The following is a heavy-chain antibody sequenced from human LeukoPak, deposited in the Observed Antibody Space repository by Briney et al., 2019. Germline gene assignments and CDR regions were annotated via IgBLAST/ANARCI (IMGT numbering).Heavy chain of an antibody. CDR2: NNHSGST. D-gene: IGHD3-22*01. CDR3: ASGLYYYDSSGYYADFRYYYGMDV. CDR1: GGSFSGYY. Sequence: SETLSLTCAVYGGSFSGYYWSWIRQPPGKGLEWIGENNHSGSTNYNPSLKSRVTISVDTSKNQFSLKLSSVTAADTAVYYCASGLYYYDSSGYYADFRYYYGMDVWGQGTTVTVSS. V-gene: IGHV4-34*01. J-gene: IGHJ6*02.